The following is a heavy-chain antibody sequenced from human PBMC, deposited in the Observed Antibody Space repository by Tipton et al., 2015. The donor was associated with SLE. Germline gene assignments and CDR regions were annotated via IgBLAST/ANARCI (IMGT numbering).Heavy chain of an antibody. J-gene: IGHJ4*02. Sequence: SLRLSCAASGFTFSSYAMHWVRQAPGKGLEYVSAISSNGGSTYYADSVKGRFTISRDNSKNTLYLQMSSLRAEDTAVYYCVKTGLVGATYYFDYWGQGTLVTVSS. CDR2: ISSNGGST. D-gene: IGHD1-26*01. V-gene: IGHV3-64D*06. CDR3: VKTGLVGATYYFDY. CDR1: GFTFSSYA.